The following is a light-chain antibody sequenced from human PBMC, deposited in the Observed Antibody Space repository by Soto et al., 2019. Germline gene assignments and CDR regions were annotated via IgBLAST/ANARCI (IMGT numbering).Light chain of an antibody. J-gene: IGLJ3*02. Sequence: QSALTQPASVSGSPGQSITISCTGTSSDVGGYNYVSWYQQHPGKAPKLMIYDVSNRPSGVSNRCSGSKSGNTASLTISGLQAEDEADYYCRSYTSSRTHVVFVEGTKLTVL. CDR1: SSDVGGYNY. CDR2: DVS. V-gene: IGLV2-14*01. CDR3: RSYTSSRTHVV.